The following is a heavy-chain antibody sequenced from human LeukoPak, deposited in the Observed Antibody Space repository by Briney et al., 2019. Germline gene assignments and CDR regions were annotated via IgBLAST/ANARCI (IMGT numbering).Heavy chain of an antibody. D-gene: IGHD2-15*01. CDR1: GFTFSSYS. CDR3: ARALGYCSGGTCYGLDY. Sequence: PGGSLRLSCAASGFTFSSYSMNWVRQAPGKGLEWVSSISSSGSDIYYANSLEGRFTISRDRAKNSLYLQMNSLTTEDTAVYYCARALGYCSGGTCYGLDYWGQGTLVTVSS. J-gene: IGHJ4*02. CDR2: ISSSGSDI. V-gene: IGHV3-21*01.